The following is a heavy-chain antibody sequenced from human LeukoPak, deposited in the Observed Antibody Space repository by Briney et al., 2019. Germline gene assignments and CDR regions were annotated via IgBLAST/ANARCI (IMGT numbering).Heavy chain of an antibody. CDR1: GGSFSGYY. CDR3: ARGLLGRALLYSSFAGHAFDI. D-gene: IGHD6-6*01. Sequence: SETLSLTCAVYGGSFSGYYWSWIRQPPGKGLEWIGEINHSGSTNYNPSLKSRVTISVDTSKNHFSLKLSSVTAADTAVYYCARGLLGRALLYSSFAGHAFDIWGQGTMVTVSS. J-gene: IGHJ3*02. CDR2: INHSGST. V-gene: IGHV4-34*01.